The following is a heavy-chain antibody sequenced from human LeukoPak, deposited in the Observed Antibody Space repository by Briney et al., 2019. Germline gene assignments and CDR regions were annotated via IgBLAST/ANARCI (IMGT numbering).Heavy chain of an antibody. V-gene: IGHV4-34*01. Sequence: SETLSLTCAVYGGSFSGYYWSWIRQPPGKGLEWIGEINHSGSTNYNPSLKSRVTISVDTSKNQFSLELSSVTAADTAVYYCARGAGGLAGRWGQGTLVTVSS. CDR2: INHSGST. D-gene: IGHD2-15*01. J-gene: IGHJ4*02. CDR1: GGSFSGYY. CDR3: ARGAGGLAGR.